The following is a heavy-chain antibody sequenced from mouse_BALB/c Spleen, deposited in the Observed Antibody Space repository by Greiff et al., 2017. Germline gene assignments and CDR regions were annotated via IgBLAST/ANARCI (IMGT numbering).Heavy chain of an antibody. CDR3: AREGDGYYDY. J-gene: IGHJ3*01. V-gene: IGHV5-4*02. D-gene: IGHD2-3*01. CDR2: ISDGGSYT. CDR1: GFTFSDYY. Sequence: EVKLMESGGGLVKPGGSLKLSCAASGFTFSDYYMYWVRQTPEKRLEWVATISDGGSYTYYPDSVKGRFTISRDNAKNNLYLQMSSLKSEDTAMYYCAREGDGYYDYWGQGTLVTVSA.